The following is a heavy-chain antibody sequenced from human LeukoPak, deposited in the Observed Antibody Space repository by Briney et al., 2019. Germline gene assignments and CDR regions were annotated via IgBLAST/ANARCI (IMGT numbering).Heavy chain of an antibody. CDR3: ARDHIFIAVAERFDY. V-gene: IGHV1-18*01. D-gene: IGHD6-19*01. CDR1: GYTFTSYD. CDR2: ISAYNGNT. Sequence: ASVKVSCKASGYTFTSYDINWVRQAPRQGLEWMGWISAYNGNTNYAQKFQGRVTMTTDTSTSTAYMELRSLRSDDTAVYYCARDHIFIAVAERFDYWGQGTLVTVSS. J-gene: IGHJ4*02.